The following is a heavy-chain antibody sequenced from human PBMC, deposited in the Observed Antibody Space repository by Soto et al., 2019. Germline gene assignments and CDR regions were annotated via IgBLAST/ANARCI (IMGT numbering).Heavy chain of an antibody. D-gene: IGHD6-13*01. Sequence: SVKVSCKASGFTFTSSAVQWVRQARGQRLEWIGWIVVGSGNTNYAQKFQERVTITRDMSTSTAYMELSSLRSEDTAVYYCAAEATIAADGTASYYYYGMDVWGQGTTVTVSS. CDR3: AAEATIAADGTASYYYYGMDV. V-gene: IGHV1-58*01. CDR2: IVVGSGNT. J-gene: IGHJ6*02. CDR1: GFTFTSSA.